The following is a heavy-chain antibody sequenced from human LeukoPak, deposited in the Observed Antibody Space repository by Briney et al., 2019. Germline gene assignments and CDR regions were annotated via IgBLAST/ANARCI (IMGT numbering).Heavy chain of an antibody. CDR3: ARDLPAYSSSWYPLFDP. V-gene: IGHV1-2*02. D-gene: IGHD6-13*01. CDR1: GCTFTGYY. CDR2: INPNSGGT. Sequence: GASVKVSCKASGCTFTGYYMHWVRQAPGQGLEWMGWINPNSGGTNYAQKFQGRVTMTRGTSISTAYMELSRLRSDDTAVYYCARDLPAYSSSWYPLFDPWGQGTLVTVSS. J-gene: IGHJ5*02.